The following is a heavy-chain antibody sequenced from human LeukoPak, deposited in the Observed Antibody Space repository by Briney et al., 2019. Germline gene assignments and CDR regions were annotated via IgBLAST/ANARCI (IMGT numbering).Heavy chain of an antibody. Sequence: PGGSLRLSCAASGFTFDDYAMHWVRQAPGKGLEWVSLISGDGGSTYYADSVKGRFTISRDNSKNSLYLRMNSLRTEDTALYYCAKDIKSSTIFDYWGQGTLVTVSS. CDR1: GFTFDDYA. CDR3: AKDIKSSTIFDY. D-gene: IGHD5-24*01. V-gene: IGHV3-43*02. CDR2: ISGDGGST. J-gene: IGHJ4*02.